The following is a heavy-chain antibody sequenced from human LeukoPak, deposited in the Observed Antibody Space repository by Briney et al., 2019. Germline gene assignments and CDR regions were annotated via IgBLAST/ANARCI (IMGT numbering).Heavy chain of an antibody. D-gene: IGHD1-26*01. V-gene: IGHV3-30-3*01. Sequence: PGGSLRLSCAAAGFTFSSYAMHWVRQAPGKGLEWVAVISYDGSNKYYADSVKGRFTISRDNSKDTLYLQTNSLRAEDTAVYYCARGPTEVGAIHYYYYGMDVWGQGTTVTVSS. J-gene: IGHJ6*02. CDR2: ISYDGSNK. CDR1: GFTFSSYA. CDR3: ARGPTEVGAIHYYYYGMDV.